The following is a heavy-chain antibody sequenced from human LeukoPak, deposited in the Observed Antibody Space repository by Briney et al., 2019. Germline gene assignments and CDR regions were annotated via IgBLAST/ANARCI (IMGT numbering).Heavy chain of an antibody. Sequence: PGGSLRLSCVASGFTVSASDMSWVRQAPGKGLEWVTAIYSGGTTYYADSVKGRFTISRDNSQNTVYPQMDSLRVEDTAVYFCARQSSATTTFDSWGQGTLVTVSS. D-gene: IGHD4-17*01. CDR1: GFTVSASD. V-gene: IGHV3-66*04. CDR2: IYSGGTT. CDR3: ARQSSATTTFDS. J-gene: IGHJ4*02.